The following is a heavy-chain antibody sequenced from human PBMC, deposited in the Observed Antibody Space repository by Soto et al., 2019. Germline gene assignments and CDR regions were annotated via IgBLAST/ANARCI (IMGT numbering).Heavy chain of an antibody. D-gene: IGHD3-3*01. CDR3: ARLPDYDFWSGYSPEYYYYYGMDV. Sequence: PGESLKISCKGPGYSFTSYWISWVRQMPGKGLEWMGRIDPSDSYTNYSPSFQGHVTISADKSISTAYLQWSSLKASDTAMYYCARLPDYDFWSGYSPEYYYYYGMDVWGQGTTVTVSS. CDR2: IDPSDSYT. V-gene: IGHV5-10-1*01. CDR1: GYSFTSYW. J-gene: IGHJ6*02.